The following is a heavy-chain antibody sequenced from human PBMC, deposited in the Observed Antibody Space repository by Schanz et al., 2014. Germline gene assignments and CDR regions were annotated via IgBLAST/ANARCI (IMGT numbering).Heavy chain of an antibody. CDR2: INSVGSNT. Sequence: VQLVESGGGVVQPGRSLRLSCAASGFTFSSHWMHWVRQDPGKGLVWVARINSVGSNTDYADSVTGRFTISRDNAKNTLYLQMNTLRAEDTAVYFCAKKVPAYNPFDSWGQGTLVTVSS. CDR1: GFTFSSHW. CDR3: AKKVPAYNPFDS. J-gene: IGHJ4*02. D-gene: IGHD1-1*01. V-gene: IGHV3-74*02.